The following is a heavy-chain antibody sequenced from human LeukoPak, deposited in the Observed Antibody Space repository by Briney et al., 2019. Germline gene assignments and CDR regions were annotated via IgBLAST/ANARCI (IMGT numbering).Heavy chain of an antibody. J-gene: IGHJ4*02. CDR2: IYPDSSDT. D-gene: IGHD6-19*01. CDR1: GFTLSSSS. Sequence: TGGSLRLSCVAPGFTLSSSSMAWVRQAPGGRPDWVSDIYPDSSDTYYADSVKGRFSISRDDSKNTLYLQMYSLRTEDTATYYCAKRLNHNYFEYWGRGTLVTVSS. CDR3: AKRLNHNYFEY. V-gene: IGHV3-23*03.